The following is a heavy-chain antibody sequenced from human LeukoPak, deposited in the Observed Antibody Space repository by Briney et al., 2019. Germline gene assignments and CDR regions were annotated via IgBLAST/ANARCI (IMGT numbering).Heavy chain of an antibody. CDR2: FDPEDGET. Sequence: ASVKVSRKASGGTFSSYAISWVRQAPGKGLEWMGGFDPEDGETIYAQKFQGRVTMTEDTSTDTAYMELSSLRSEDTAVYYCATGLLSIVGATTDYWGQGTLVTVSS. CDR1: GGTFSSYA. D-gene: IGHD1-26*01. CDR3: ATGLLSIVGATTDY. V-gene: IGHV1-24*01. J-gene: IGHJ4*02.